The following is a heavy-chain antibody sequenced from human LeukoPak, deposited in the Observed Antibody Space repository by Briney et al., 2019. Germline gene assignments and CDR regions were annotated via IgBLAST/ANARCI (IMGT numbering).Heavy chain of an antibody. CDR2: IYYSGST. Sequence: SETLSLTCTVSGGPISSGDYYWSWIRQPPGKGLEWIGYIYYSGSTYYNPSLKSRVTISVDTSKNQFSLKLNSVTAADTAVHYCARTGGTIDYWGQGTLVTVSS. V-gene: IGHV4-30-4*01. CDR1: GGPISSGDYY. D-gene: IGHD2-8*02. J-gene: IGHJ4*02. CDR3: ARTGGTIDY.